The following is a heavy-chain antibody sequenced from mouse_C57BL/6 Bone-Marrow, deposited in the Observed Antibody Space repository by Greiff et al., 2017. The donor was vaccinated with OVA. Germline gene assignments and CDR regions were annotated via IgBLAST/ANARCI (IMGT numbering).Heavy chain of an antibody. V-gene: IGHV3-5*01. CDR3: ARDGYYGSSSYWYFDV. Sequence: EVKLVESGPGLVKPSQTVFLTCTVTGISITTVNYRWSWIRQFPGNKLEWIGYIYYSGTITYNPSLTSRTTITRDTPKNQFFLEMNSLTAEDTATYYCARDGYYGSSSYWYFDVWGTGTTVTVSS. CDR1: GISITTVNYR. J-gene: IGHJ1*03. D-gene: IGHD1-1*01. CDR2: IYYSGTI.